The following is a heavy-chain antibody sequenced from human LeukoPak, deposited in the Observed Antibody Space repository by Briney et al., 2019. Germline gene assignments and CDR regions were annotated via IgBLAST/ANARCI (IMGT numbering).Heavy chain of an antibody. CDR1: GFIFSRHA. CDR2: TGLESVHT. V-gene: IGHV3-23*01. D-gene: IGHD5-24*01. J-gene: IGHJ4*02. Sequence: GGSLRLSCAASGFIFSRHAMSWVRQAPGEGLEWVSTTGLESVHTLCADSVQGRFTVSRDNSRNTLDLQMDNLRVDDTAVYYCAKGDDIGKHPTRAYYFDIWGQGTLVTVSS. CDR3: AKGDDIGKHPTRAYYFDI.